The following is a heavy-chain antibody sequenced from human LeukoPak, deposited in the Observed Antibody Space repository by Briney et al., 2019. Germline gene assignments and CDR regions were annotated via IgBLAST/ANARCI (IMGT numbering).Heavy chain of an antibody. CDR1: GGSISSYY. D-gene: IGHD7-27*01. CDR3: ARHLTGRRNFDY. CDR2: FYYSGST. J-gene: IGHJ4*02. Sequence: NPSETLSLTCTVSGGSISSYYWSWIRQPPGKGLEWTGDFYYSGSTNYNPSLKSRLTISVDTSKNQFSLKLSSVTAADTAVYYCARHLTGRRNFDYWGQGTLVTVSS. V-gene: IGHV4-59*08.